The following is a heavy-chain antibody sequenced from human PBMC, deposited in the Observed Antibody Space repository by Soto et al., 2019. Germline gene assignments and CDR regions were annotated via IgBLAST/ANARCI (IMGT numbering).Heavy chain of an antibody. V-gene: IGHV4-30-2*01. D-gene: IGHD6-19*01. CDR1: GGSIDSGAFS. CDR3: ARIHWAQSSLDY. CDR2: VTHSGTA. Sequence: SETLSLTCAVSGGSIDSGAFSLSWIRQPPGKGLEWIGYVTHSGTAYSIPSLNGRLTLSVDSYQTQFSLKLTSVTAADSAFYYCARIHWAQSSLDYWGRGSLVTVSS. J-gene: IGHJ4*02.